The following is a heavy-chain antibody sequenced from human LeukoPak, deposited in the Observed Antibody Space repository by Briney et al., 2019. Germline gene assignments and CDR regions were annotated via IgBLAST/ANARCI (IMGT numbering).Heavy chain of an antibody. V-gene: IGHV4-34*01. Sequence: PSETLSLTCAVYGGSFSGYYWSWIRQPPGKGLEWIGEINHSGSTNYNPSLKSRVTISVDTSKNQFSLKLSSVTAADTAVYYCARHVRGQSVAVAGTFDYWGQGTLVTVSS. D-gene: IGHD6-19*01. CDR3: ARHVRGQSVAVAGTFDY. CDR2: INHSGST. CDR1: GGSFSGYY. J-gene: IGHJ4*02.